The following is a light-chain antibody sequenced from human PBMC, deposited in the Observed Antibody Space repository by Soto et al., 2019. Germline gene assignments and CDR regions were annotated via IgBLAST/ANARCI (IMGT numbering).Light chain of an antibody. V-gene: IGLV2-14*01. Sequence: QAVLTQPASVSGSPGQSITISCTGTSSDVGGYNYASWYQQHPGKAPKLMIYNVSNRPSGVSNRFSGSKSGNTASLTISGLQAEDEGHYYCSSFTSTNTVLFGGGTKVTVL. CDR3: SSFTSTNTVL. CDR2: NVS. CDR1: SSDVGGYNY. J-gene: IGLJ2*01.